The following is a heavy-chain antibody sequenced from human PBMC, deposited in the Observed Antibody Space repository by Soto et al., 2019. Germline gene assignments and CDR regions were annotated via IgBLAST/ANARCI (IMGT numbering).Heavy chain of an antibody. D-gene: IGHD3-22*01. CDR1: GGTFSSYA. V-gene: IGHV1-18*01. CDR3: ARVDSNWFDP. Sequence: ASGKVSCKASGGTFSSYAISWVRQAPGQGLEWMGWISAYNGNTNYAQKLQGRVTMTTDTSTSTAYMELRSLRSDDTAVYYCARVDSNWFDPWGQGTLVTVSS. CDR2: ISAYNGNT. J-gene: IGHJ5*02.